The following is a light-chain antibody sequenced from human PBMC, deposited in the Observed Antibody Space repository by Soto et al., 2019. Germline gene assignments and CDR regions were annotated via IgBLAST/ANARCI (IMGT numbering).Light chain of an antibody. CDR2: LNSDGTY. V-gene: IGLV4-69*01. Sequence: QSVLTQSPSASAPLGASVRLTCTLSSGHSSYVIAWHQQQPEKGPRYLMKLNSDGTYSKGDGIPDRFSGSSSGAERYLTISSLQSEDEADYYCHTWATGIRVFGGGTQLTVL. J-gene: IGLJ2*01. CDR1: SGHSSYV. CDR3: HTWATGIRV.